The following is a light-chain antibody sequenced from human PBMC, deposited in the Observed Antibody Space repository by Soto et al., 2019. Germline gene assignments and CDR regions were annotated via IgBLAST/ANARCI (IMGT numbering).Light chain of an antibody. CDR2: GAS. Sequence: EIVLTQSPGTLSLSPGERATLSCRASQSVSSSYLAWYQQKPGQAPRILIYGASKRAIGLPARFSGSGSATEFTLTITSLQSEDFAVYYCQKYNNWPQTLGQGTKVDI. CDR1: QSVSSSY. CDR3: QKYNNWPQT. V-gene: IGKV3-15*01. J-gene: IGKJ1*01.